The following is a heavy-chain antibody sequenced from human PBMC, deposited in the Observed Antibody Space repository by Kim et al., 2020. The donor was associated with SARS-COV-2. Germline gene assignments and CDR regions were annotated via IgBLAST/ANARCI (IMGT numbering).Heavy chain of an antibody. CDR3: AKDHGFGELLAPYYFDY. CDR2: ISGSGGST. CDR1: GFTFSSYA. Sequence: GGSLRLSCAASGFTFSSYAMSWVRQAPGKGLEWVSAISGSGGSTYYADSVKGRFTISRDNSKNTLYLQMNSLRAEDTAVYYCAKDHGFGELLAPYYFDYWGQGTLVTVSS. J-gene: IGHJ4*02. V-gene: IGHV3-23*01. D-gene: IGHD3-10*01.